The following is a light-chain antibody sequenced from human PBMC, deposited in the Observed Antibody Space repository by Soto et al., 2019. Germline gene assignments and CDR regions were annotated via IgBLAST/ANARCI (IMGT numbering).Light chain of an antibody. Sequence: DMQMTQSPSSLSASVGDRVTITCRASQSINTYLNWYQQKPGTAPNLLIYAASSLRSGVPSRFSGSGSGTDFTLTISSVQPEDFATYYCQQSYSSPPTFGQGTKVDIK. J-gene: IGKJ1*01. V-gene: IGKV1-39*01. CDR3: QQSYSSPPT. CDR2: AAS. CDR1: QSINTY.